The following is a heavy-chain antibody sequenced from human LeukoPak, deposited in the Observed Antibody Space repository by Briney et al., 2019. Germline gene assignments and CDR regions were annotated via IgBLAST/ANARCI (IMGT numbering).Heavy chain of an antibody. J-gene: IGHJ4*02. D-gene: IGHD3-22*01. Sequence: SETLSLTCAVYGGSFSGYYWSWIRQPPGKGLEWIGEINHSGSTNYNPSLKSRVTISVDTSKNQFPLKLSSVTAADTAVYYCAGYYYDSSGYYRPFDYWGQGTLVIVSS. CDR3: AGYYYDSSGYYRPFDY. CDR1: GGSFSGYY. V-gene: IGHV4-34*01. CDR2: INHSGST.